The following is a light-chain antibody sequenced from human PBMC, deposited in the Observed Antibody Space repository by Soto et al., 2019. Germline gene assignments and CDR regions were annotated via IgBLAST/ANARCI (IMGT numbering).Light chain of an antibody. CDR2: GAS. V-gene: IGKV1-39*01. Sequence: DIQMTQSPSSLSASVGDTITITCRARQSISNYLNWYQLKPGKVPKLLIYGASTLQTGVPSRFRGSGSGTDFTLTISSLQPEDSASYYCQQSYSSWATFGGGTKVEIK. CDR3: QQSYSSWAT. CDR1: QSISNY. J-gene: IGKJ4*01.